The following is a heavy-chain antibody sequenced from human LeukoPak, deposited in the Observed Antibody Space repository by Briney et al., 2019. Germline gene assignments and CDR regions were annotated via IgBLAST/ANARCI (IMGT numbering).Heavy chain of an antibody. CDR3: AKHSSSWYKVDWFDP. CDR1: GFTFSSYS. V-gene: IGHV3-21*04. Sequence: GGSLRLSCAASGFTFSSYSMNWVRQAPGKGLEWVSSISSSSSYIYYADSVKGRFTISRDNSKNTLYLQMNSLRAEDTAVYYCAKHSSSWYKVDWFDPWGQGTLVTVSS. D-gene: IGHD6-13*01. J-gene: IGHJ5*02. CDR2: ISSSSSYI.